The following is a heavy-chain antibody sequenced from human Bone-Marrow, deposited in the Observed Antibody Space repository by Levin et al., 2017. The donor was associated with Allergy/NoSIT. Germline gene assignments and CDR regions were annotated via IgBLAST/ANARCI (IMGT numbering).Heavy chain of an antibody. J-gene: IGHJ4*02. Sequence: SGPTLVKPTQTLTLTCTFSGFSLSTSGVGVGWIRQPPGKALEWLALIYWDDDKRYSPSLKSRLTITKDTSKNQVVLTMTNMDPVDTATYYCAHRLQHQHYYGSGSFDYWGQGTLVTVSS. CDR3: AHRLQHQHYYGSGSFDY. D-gene: IGHD3-10*01. CDR2: IYWDDDK. V-gene: IGHV2-5*02. CDR1: GFSLSTSGVG.